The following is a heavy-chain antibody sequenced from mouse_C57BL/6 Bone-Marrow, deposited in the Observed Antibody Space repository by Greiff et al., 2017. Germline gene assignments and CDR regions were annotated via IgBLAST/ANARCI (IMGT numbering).Heavy chain of an antibody. J-gene: IGHJ4*01. V-gene: IGHV1-64*01. D-gene: IGHD2-3*01. CDR3: AREGADGYYEAMDY. CDR2: IHPNSGST. CDR1: GYTFTSYW. Sequence: QVQLQQPGAELVKPGASVKLSCKASGYTFTSYWMNWGKQRPGQGLEWIGMIHPNSGSTKYNEKFKSKATLTVDKSSSTAYMQLSSPTSEDSSVYYCAREGADGYYEAMDYWGQGTSVTVSS.